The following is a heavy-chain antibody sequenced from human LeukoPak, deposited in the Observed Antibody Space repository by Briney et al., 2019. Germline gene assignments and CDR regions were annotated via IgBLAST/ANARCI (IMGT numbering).Heavy chain of an antibody. D-gene: IGHD6-19*01. CDR2: IKQDGSEK. CDR3: ARLSTGVPGNDY. CDR1: GFTFSSYW. J-gene: IGHJ4*02. V-gene: IGHV3-7*01. Sequence: GGSLRLSCAASGFTFSSYWMSWVRQAPGKGLEWVVNIKQDGSEKYYVDAVKGRFTISRDNAKNSLFLQMNSLTAEDTAVYYCARLSTGVPGNDYWGQGTLVTVSS.